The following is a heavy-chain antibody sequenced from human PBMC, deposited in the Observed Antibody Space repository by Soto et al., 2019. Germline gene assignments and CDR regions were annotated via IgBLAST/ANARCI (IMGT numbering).Heavy chain of an antibody. CDR2: INPTGGST. J-gene: IGHJ4*02. V-gene: IGHV1-46*01. CDR1: GYTFSNYF. CDR3: AREPGRTREFDC. Sequence: ASVKVSCKASGYTFSNYFMHWVRQAPGQGLEWMGKINPTGGSTNFAQKFQGRVTMIRDPSTSTFYMELSNLRSEDTAVYYCAREPGRTREFDCWGQGTLVTVSS.